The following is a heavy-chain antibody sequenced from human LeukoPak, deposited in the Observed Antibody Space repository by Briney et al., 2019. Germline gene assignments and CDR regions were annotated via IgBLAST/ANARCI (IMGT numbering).Heavy chain of an antibody. V-gene: IGHV1-8*01. CDR2: MNPNSGNT. CDR1: GYTFTSYD. Sequence: ASVKVSCKASGYTFTSYDINWVRQATGQGLEWMGWMNPNSGNTGYAQKFQGRVTMTRNTSISTAYMELSSLRSEDTAVYYCAGDFGPEAALRPPDPWGQGTLVTVSS. CDR3: AGDFGPEAALRPPDP. D-gene: IGHD3-3*01. J-gene: IGHJ5*02.